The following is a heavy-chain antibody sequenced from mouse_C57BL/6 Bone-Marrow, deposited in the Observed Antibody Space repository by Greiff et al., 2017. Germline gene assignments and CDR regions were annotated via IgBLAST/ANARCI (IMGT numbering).Heavy chain of an antibody. CDR2: IYPGSGST. CDR1: GYTFTSYW. D-gene: IGHD2-13*01. V-gene: IGHV1-55*01. CDR3: ARSAYYGDGGVFDD. J-gene: IGHJ2*01. Sequence: QVQLKQPGAELVKPGASVKMSCKASGYTFTSYWITWVTQRPGQGLEWIGDIYPGSGSTNYNAKFKSKATLPVDTSSSTASMQLSSLTSEDSAVYYGARSAYYGDGGVFDDWGKGTTLTVST.